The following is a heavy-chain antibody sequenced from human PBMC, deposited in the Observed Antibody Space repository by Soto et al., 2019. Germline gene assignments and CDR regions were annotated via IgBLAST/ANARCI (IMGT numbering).Heavy chain of an antibody. CDR3: ARDLNPYCSSTSCYTFYYYYGMDV. D-gene: IGHD2-2*02. Sequence: GASVKVSCKASGGTFSSYAISWVRQAPGQGLEWMGGIIPIFGTANYAQKFQGRVTITADESTSTAYMELSSLRSEDTAVYYCARDLNPYCSSTSCYTFYYYYGMDVWGQGTTVTVSS. CDR1: GGTFSSYA. V-gene: IGHV1-69*13. J-gene: IGHJ6*02. CDR2: IIPIFGTA.